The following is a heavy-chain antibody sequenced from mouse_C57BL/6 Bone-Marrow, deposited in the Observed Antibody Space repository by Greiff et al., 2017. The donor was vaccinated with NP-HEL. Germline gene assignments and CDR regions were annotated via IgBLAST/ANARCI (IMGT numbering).Heavy chain of an antibody. CDR2: ISSGSSTI. CDR1: GFTFSDYG. D-gene: IGHD2-3*01. J-gene: IGHJ1*03. V-gene: IGHV5-17*01. Sequence: EVHLVESGGGLVKPGGSLKLSCAASGFTFSDYGMHWVRQAPEKGLEWVAYISSGSSTIYYADTVKGRFTISRDNAKNTLFLQMTSLRSEDTAMYYCARGWLLPWYFDVWGTGTTVTVSS. CDR3: ARGWLLPWYFDV.